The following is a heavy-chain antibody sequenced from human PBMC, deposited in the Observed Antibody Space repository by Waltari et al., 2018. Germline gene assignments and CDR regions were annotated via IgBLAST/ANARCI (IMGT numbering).Heavy chain of an antibody. V-gene: IGHV4-34*01. J-gene: IGHJ4*01. CDR1: WESFLGYF. Sequence: QVQLHQWGAGQLKPSETLSLPCAAPWESFLGYFWSWIRQSPGKGLEWLGSIHYSGSTNYNPTLESRLSLSVDTTKKQFSLSLTSVTAADAALYFCARYGEVPASYFFDYWGQGTLVTVSS. CDR3: ARYGEVPASYFFDY. D-gene: IGHD2-21*01. CDR2: IHYSGST.